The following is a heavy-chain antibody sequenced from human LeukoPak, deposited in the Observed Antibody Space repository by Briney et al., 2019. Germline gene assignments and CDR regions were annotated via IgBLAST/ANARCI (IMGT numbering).Heavy chain of an antibody. V-gene: IGHV3-53*01. CDR2: IYSGGST. J-gene: IGHJ3*02. D-gene: IGHD3-22*01. CDR3: ARGPRPYDSSGPGADAFDI. CDR1: GFTVSSNY. Sequence: GGSLRLSCAASGFTVSSNYMSWVRQAPGKGLEWVSVIYSGGSTYYADSVKGRFTISRDNSKNTLYLQMNSLRAEDTAVYYCARGPRPYDSSGPGADAFDIWGQGTMVTVSS.